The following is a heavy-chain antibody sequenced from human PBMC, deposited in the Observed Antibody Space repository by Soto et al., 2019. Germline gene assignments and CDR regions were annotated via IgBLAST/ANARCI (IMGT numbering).Heavy chain of an antibody. V-gene: IGHV3-48*01. J-gene: IGHJ6*03. CDR3: ARLIIFDYSLGFGSYYYYYMDV. D-gene: IGHD4-4*01. CDR1: GFTFSSYS. Sequence: EVQLVESGGGLVQPGGSLRLSCAASGFTFSSYSMNWVRQAPGKGLEWVSYISSSSSTIYYADSVKGRFTISRDNAKNSLYRQINGQRAEDTAVYYCARLIIFDYSLGFGSYYYYYMDVWGKGTPVTGSS. CDR2: ISSSSSTI.